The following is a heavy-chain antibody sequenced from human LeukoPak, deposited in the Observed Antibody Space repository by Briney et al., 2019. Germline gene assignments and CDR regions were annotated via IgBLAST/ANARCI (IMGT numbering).Heavy chain of an antibody. CDR1: GYTLTELS. D-gene: IGHD3-16*02. V-gene: IGHV1-24*01. CDR3: ATEFRPLQYDYVWGSYRYQHWFDP. CDR2: FDPEVGET. Sequence: ASVKVSCKVSGYTLTELSMHWVRQAPGKGLEWMGGFDPEVGETIYAQKFQGRVTMTEDTSTDTAYMELSSLRSEDTAVYYCATEFRPLQYDYVWGSYRYQHWFDPWGQGTLVTVSS. J-gene: IGHJ5*02.